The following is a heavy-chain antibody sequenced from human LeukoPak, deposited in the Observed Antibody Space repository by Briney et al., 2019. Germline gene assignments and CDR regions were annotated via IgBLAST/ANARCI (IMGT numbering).Heavy chain of an antibody. D-gene: IGHD2-2*03. CDR1: SEFFSGYS. J-gene: IGHJ4*02. V-gene: IGHV4-34*01. CDR3: ARGPAGYCPSASCHHYFDR. Sequence: SETLSLTCAVYSEFFSGYSYIWIRQPPAKGLDWIGKINDSGRTSYNPSLKSRVTISIDTSKNQFSLNLHSVTAADTAVYYCARGPAGYCPSASCHHYFDRWGQGTLVTVSS. CDR2: INDSGRT.